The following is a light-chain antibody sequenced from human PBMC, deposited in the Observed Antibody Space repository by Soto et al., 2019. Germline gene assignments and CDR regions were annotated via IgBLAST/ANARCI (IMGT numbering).Light chain of an antibody. CDR2: DAS. Sequence: IVVVQCTAPQSVSTRDRATLSCRAIQSVSSYLAWYQQKPGQAPRLLIYDASNRATGIPARFSGSGSGTDFTLTISSLRPQHSAGYYCQLHSNSRPALTFTGGTKVDI. J-gene: IGKJ4*01. CDR1: QSVSSY. CDR3: QLHSNSRPALT. V-gene: IGKV3-11*01.